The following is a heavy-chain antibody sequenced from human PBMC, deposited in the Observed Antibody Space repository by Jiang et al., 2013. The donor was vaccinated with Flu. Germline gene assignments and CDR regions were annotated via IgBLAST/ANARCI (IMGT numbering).Heavy chain of an antibody. Sequence: GSGLVKPSGTLSLTCAVSGDSISSSNWWSWVRQSPGKGLEWIGEIYHTGSTNYNPSLKSRVTLSVDKSKNQFSLEVTSVTAADTAVYYCARWLEYEGLDVWGQGTTVAVSS. J-gene: IGHJ6*02. CDR3: ARWLEYEGLDV. V-gene: IGHV4-4*02. CDR1: GDSISSSNW. CDR2: IYHTGST. D-gene: IGHD3-3*01.